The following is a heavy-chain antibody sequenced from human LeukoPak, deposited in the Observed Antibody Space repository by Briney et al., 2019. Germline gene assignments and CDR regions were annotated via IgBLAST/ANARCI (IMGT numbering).Heavy chain of an antibody. J-gene: IGHJ6*03. D-gene: IGHD2-2*01. V-gene: IGHV4-34*01. Sequence: PSETLSLTCAVYGGSFSGYYWSWIRQPPGKGLEWIGEINHSGSTNYNPSLKSRVTISVDTSKNQFSLKLSSVTAADTAVYYCARGRAVRYCSSTSCYQHYYYMDVWGKGTTVTVSS. CDR2: INHSGST. CDR3: ARGRAVRYCSSTSCYQHYYYMDV. CDR1: GGSFSGYY.